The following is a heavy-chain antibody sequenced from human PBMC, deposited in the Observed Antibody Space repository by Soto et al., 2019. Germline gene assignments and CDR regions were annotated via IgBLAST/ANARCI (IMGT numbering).Heavy chain of an antibody. CDR1: GYTFSSYG. Sequence: QVQLVRSGAEVKKPGASVKVSCKASGYTFSSYGISWVRQAPGQGLEWMGWISAYNGHTNYAQKVQGRVTMTTDTSTSTAYMELRSLRSDDTAVYYCARDKGDGSGSYYGYWGQGTLVTVSS. D-gene: IGHD3-10*01. J-gene: IGHJ4*02. CDR3: ARDKGDGSGSYYGY. V-gene: IGHV1-18*01. CDR2: ISAYNGHT.